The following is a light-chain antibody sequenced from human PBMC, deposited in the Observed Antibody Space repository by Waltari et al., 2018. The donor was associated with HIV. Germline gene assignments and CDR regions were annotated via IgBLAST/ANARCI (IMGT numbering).Light chain of an antibody. V-gene: IGLV1-40*01. J-gene: IGLJ1*01. Sequence: QSVLPQPPSVSGAPGQRVTIPCTGSSSNIGAGYDVLWYQQLPGTAPKLLIYGNSNRPSGVPDRFSGSKSGTSASLAITGLQAEDEADYYCQSYDSSLSALYVFGTGTKVTVL. CDR1: SSNIGAGYD. CDR3: QSYDSSLSALYV. CDR2: GNS.